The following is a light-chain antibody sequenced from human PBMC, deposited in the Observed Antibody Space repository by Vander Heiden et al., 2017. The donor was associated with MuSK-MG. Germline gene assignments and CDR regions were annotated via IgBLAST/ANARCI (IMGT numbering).Light chain of an antibody. Sequence: DIQMTQSPPTLAASIGDRVTITCRASQSISTWLAWYQQKPGKAPKVLIYKASTLQPGVPSRFSGSGSGTEFTLTIRSLQADDFATYYCQQDHNLWTFGQGTKVEVK. CDR2: KAS. J-gene: IGKJ1*01. CDR1: QSISTW. CDR3: QQDHNLWT. V-gene: IGKV1-5*03.